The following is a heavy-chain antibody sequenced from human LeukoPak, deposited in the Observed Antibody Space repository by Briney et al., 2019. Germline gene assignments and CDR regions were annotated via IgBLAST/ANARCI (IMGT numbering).Heavy chain of an antibody. CDR3: ARDLGAAGKGGVDY. D-gene: IGHD6-13*01. V-gene: IGHV4-31*03. J-gene: IGHJ4*02. CDR1: GGSLSSGVYY. CDR2: TYYSGKT. Sequence: SETLSLTCTVPGGSLSSGVYYWSWIRQHPGKGLEWIGYTYYSGKTYYNPSLESRVTISVDTSKNQFSLKLSSVTAADTAVYYCARDLGAAGKGGVDYWGQGTLVTVSS.